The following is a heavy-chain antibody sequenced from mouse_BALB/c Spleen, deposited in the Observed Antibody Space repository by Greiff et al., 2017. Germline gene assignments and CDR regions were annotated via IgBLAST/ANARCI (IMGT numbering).Heavy chain of an antibody. CDR2: INSNGGST. CDR1: GFTFSSYG. CDR3: ARDGGMITTLDY. D-gene: IGHD2-4*01. V-gene: IGHV5-6-3*01. J-gene: IGHJ2*01. Sequence: EVQRVESGGGLVQPGGSLKLSCAASGFTFSSYGMSWVRQTPDKRLELVATINSNGGSTYYPDSVKGRFTISRDNAKNTLYLQMSSLKSEDTAMYYCARDGGMITTLDYWGQGTTLTVSS.